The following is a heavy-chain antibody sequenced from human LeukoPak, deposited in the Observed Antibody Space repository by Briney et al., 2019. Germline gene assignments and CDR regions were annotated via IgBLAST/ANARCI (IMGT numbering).Heavy chain of an antibody. J-gene: IGHJ4*02. D-gene: IGHD2-15*01. CDR3: AARPGEVAVPYDY. Sequence: GGSLRLSCAASGFTFSTYAMTWVRQAPGKGLEWVSLISRGGDVTYYADSVKGRLTISRDSSKNTLYLQMHSLRAGDTAVYYCAARPGEVAVPYDYWGQGTLVTVSS. CDR1: GFTFSTYA. CDR2: ISRGGDVT. V-gene: IGHV3-23*01.